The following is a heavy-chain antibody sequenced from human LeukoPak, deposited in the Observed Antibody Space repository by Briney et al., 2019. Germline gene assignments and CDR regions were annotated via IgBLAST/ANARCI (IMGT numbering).Heavy chain of an antibody. D-gene: IGHD4-11*01. J-gene: IGHJ3*02. Sequence: GGSLRLSCIASDFSFSDSWMTWVRKAPGRGLEWVASIKYDGREIQYVDSVKGRFTISRDNAKRSLYLEMASLRVEDTAVFYCARDPYKNKDYTNYGAFDIWGQGTMVTVSS. CDR2: IKYDGREI. V-gene: IGHV3-7*01. CDR3: ARDPYKNKDYTNYGAFDI. CDR1: DFSFSDSW.